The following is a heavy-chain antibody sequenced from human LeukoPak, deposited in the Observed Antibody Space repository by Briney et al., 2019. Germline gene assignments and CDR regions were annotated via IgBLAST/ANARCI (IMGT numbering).Heavy chain of an antibody. Sequence: GASVKVSCKASGYTFTSYGISWVRQAPGQGLEWMGGIIPIFGTANYAQKLQGRVTITADKSTSTAYMELSSLRSEDTAVYYCARARLGRSTDYYYYYMDVWGKGTTVTVSS. D-gene: IGHD5/OR15-5a*01. J-gene: IGHJ6*03. CDR3: ARARLGRSTDYYYYYMDV. V-gene: IGHV1-69*06. CDR2: IIPIFGTA. CDR1: GYTFTSYG.